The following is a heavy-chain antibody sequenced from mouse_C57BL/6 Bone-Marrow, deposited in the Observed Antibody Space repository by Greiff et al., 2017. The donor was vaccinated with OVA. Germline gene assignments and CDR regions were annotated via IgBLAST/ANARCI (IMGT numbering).Heavy chain of an antibody. CDR2: IDPANGNT. D-gene: IGHD1-1*01. Sequence: VQLQQSVAELVRPGASVKLSCTASGFNFKNTYMHWVKQSPEQGLEWIGRIDPANGNTKYAPKFQGKATITADTSSNTAYLQLSSLTSEDTAIYYCAPYYYGSSYWYFDVWGTGTTVTVSS. CDR3: APYYYGSSYWYFDV. CDR1: GFNFKNTY. J-gene: IGHJ1*03. V-gene: IGHV14-3*01.